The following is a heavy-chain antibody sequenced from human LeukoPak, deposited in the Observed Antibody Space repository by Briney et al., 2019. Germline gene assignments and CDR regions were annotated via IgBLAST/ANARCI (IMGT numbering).Heavy chain of an antibody. CDR2: INAGNGNT. CDR1: GYTFTSYA. Sequence: ASVKVSCKASGYTFTSYAMHWVRQAPRQRLEWMGWINAGNGNTKYSRKFQGRVTITRDTSASTAYMELSSLRSEDTAVYYCARGLDILTGRDWFDPWGQGTLVTVSS. V-gene: IGHV1-3*01. D-gene: IGHD3-9*01. CDR3: ARGLDILTGRDWFDP. J-gene: IGHJ5*02.